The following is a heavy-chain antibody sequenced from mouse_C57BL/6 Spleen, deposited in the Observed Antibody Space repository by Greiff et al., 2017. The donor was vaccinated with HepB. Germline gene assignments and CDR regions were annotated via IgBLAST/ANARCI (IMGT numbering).Heavy chain of an antibody. V-gene: IGHV1-52*01. D-gene: IGHD1-1*01. CDR3: ATHPLITTLEAWFAY. Sequence: QVQLQQPGAELVRPGSSVKLSCKASGYTFTSYWMHWVKQRPIQGLEWIGNIDPSDSETHYNQKFKDKATLSVDKSSSTAYMQLSSLTSEDSAVYYCATHPLITTLEAWFAYWGQGTLVTVSA. CDR2: IDPSDSET. J-gene: IGHJ3*01. CDR1: GYTFTSYW.